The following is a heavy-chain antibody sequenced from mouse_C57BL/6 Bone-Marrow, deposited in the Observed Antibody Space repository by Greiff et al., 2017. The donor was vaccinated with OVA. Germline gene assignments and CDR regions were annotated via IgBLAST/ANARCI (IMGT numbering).Heavy chain of an antibody. D-gene: IGHD3-3*01. J-gene: IGHJ3*01. CDR2: ISYDGSN. V-gene: IGHV3-6*01. Sequence: EVKLMESGPGLVKPSQSLSLTCSVTGYSITSGYYWNWIRQFPGNKLEWVGYISYDGSNNYNPSLKNRISITRDTSKNQFFLKLKSVTTEDTATDYCAREGGPAWFAYWGQGTLVTVSA. CDR1: GYSITSGYY. CDR3: AREGGPAWFAY.